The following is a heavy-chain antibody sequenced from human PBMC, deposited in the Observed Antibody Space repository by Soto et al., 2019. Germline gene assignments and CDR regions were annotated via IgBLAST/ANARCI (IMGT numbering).Heavy chain of an antibody. CDR1: GYTFTNYD. J-gene: IGHJ4*02. V-gene: IGHV1-8*01. CDR2: MNPSNGNT. D-gene: IGHD3-10*01. Sequence: ASVKVSCKASGYTFTNYDINWVRQATGQGLEWMGWMNPSNGNTGYAQKFQGRVTMTRDTSISTAYMELSSLTSADTAVYYCARFVRDTLPTIDYWGQGALVIVSS. CDR3: ARFVRDTLPTIDY.